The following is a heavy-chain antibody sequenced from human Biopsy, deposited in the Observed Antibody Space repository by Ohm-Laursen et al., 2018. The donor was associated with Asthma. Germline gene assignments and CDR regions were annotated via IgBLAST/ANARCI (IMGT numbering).Heavy chain of an antibody. CDR3: AKEGVAGTHIED. CDR2: ISYDGSSI. J-gene: IGHJ4*02. Sequence: SLRLSCSASRFTYEMHWVRQAPGKGLEWVAVISYDGSSIYYADSVKGRFTISRDNSKNTLPLQMNSLTAEDTAVYYCAKEGVAGTHIEDWGQGTLVTVSS. D-gene: IGHD6-19*01. V-gene: IGHV3-30*04. CDR1: RFTYE.